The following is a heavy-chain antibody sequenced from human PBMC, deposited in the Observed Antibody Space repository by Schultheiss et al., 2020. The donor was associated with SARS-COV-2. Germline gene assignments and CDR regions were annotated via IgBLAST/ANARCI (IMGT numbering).Heavy chain of an antibody. V-gene: IGHV1-2*02. D-gene: IGHD3-3*01. CDR2: INPNSGGT. CDR3: ARDRISVTLFGVVKDGMDV. J-gene: IGHJ6*02. Sequence: ASVKVSCKASGYTFSSYGISWVRQAPGQGLEWMGWINPNSGGTNYAQKFQGRVTMTRDTSISTAYMELSRLRSEDTAVYYCARDRISVTLFGVVKDGMDVWGQGTTVTVSS. CDR1: GYTFSSYG.